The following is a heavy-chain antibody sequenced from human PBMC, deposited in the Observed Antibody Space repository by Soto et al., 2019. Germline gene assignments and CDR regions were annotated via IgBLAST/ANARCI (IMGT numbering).Heavy chain of an antibody. V-gene: IGHV3-9*02. CDR2: ISSNSDTI. J-gene: IGHJ4*02. Sequence: EVQLVESGGGLVQPGRSLRLSCVASGFTADDYAMHWVRQAPGKGLEGVSGISSNSDTIDYADSVKGRFTISRDNAKNCIFLQMNSLRPENTALYYCAKDRKWGGMTTIHYFDSWGQGTLVTVSS. D-gene: IGHD4-17*01. CDR1: GFTADDYA. CDR3: AKDRKWGGMTTIHYFDS.